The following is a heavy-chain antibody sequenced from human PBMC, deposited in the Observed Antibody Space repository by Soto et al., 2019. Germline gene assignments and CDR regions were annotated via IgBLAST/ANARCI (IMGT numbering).Heavy chain of an antibody. Sequence: EVQLLESGGGLVQPGGSLRLSCAASGFTFSSYAMSWVRQAPGKGLEWVSAISGSGGSTYYAHSVKGRFTISRDNSKNTLYLQMNSLRAEDTAVYYCAKGHSSSSEFYYYGMDVWGQGTTVTVSS. J-gene: IGHJ6*02. CDR1: GFTFSSYA. CDR2: ISGSGGST. D-gene: IGHD6-6*01. CDR3: AKGHSSSSEFYYYGMDV. V-gene: IGHV3-23*01.